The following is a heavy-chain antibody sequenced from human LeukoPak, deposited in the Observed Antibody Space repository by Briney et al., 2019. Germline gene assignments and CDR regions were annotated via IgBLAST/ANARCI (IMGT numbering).Heavy chain of an antibody. Sequence: ASVKVSCKASGYTFTDYYMNWVRQAPGQGLEWMGWINPNSGGTNYAQKFQGRVTMTRDTSISTAYMELSRLRSDDTAVYYCASGVKAIQLWPCFDYWGQGTLVTVSS. V-gene: IGHV1-2*02. CDR3: ASGVKAIQLWPCFDY. D-gene: IGHD5-18*01. CDR1: GYTFTDYY. CDR2: INPNSGGT. J-gene: IGHJ4*02.